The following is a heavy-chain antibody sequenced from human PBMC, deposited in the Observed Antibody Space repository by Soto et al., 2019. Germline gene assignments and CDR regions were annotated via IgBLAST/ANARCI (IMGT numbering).Heavy chain of an antibody. V-gene: IGHV3-53*01. CDR3: ATWHLQEHAYDI. CDR1: GFTVSGKKY. CDR2: LYDLDGT. D-gene: IGHD1-1*01. Sequence: GGSLRLSCEVFGFTVSGKKYVAWVRQAPGKGLEWVSALYDLDGTYYADSVKGRFTTSSDSSRTTVYLQMNSLRPDDTAVYSCATWHLQEHAYDIWGQGTMVTVSS. J-gene: IGHJ3*02.